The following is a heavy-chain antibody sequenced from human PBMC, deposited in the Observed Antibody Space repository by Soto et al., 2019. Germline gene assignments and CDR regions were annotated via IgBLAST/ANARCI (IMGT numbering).Heavy chain of an antibody. CDR2: ITGSGGST. Sequence: PGGSLRLSCAASGFSFSTYAMSWVRQAPGKGPEWVSTITGSGGSTYYADSVKGRFTISRDNAKNSLYLQMNSLRAEDTAVYYCARDQPGYSYGYGLGYWGQGALVNVS. D-gene: IGHD5-18*01. J-gene: IGHJ4*02. V-gene: IGHV3-23*01. CDR3: ARDQPGYSYGYGLGY. CDR1: GFSFSTYA.